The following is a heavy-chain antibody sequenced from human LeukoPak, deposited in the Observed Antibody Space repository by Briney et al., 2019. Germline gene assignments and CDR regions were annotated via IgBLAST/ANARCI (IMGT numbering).Heavy chain of an antibody. Sequence: ASVKVSCKASGYTFTSYAMHWVRQAPGQRLEWMGWINAGNGNTKYSQKFQGRVTITRDTSASTAYMELSSLRSEDTAVYYCARPSGELFPEYCFDYWGQGTLVTVSS. CDR2: INAGNGNT. CDR3: ARPSGELFPEYCFDY. V-gene: IGHV1-3*01. D-gene: IGHD3-10*01. CDR1: GYTFTSYA. J-gene: IGHJ4*02.